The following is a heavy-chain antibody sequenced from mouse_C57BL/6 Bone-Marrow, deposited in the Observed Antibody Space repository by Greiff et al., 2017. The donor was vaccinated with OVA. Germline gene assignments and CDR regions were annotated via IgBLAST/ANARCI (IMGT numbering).Heavy chain of an antibody. CDR1: GFNIKDDY. V-gene: IGHV14-4*01. CDR2: IDPENGDT. Sequence: VQLQQSGAELVRPGASVKLSCTASGFNIKDDYMHWVKQRPEQGLEWIGWIDPENGDTEYASQFQGKATITADTSSNTAYLQLSSLTSEDTAVYYCTPFFYGSPAWFAYWGQGTLVTVSA. CDR3: TPFFYGSPAWFAY. D-gene: IGHD1-1*01. J-gene: IGHJ3*01.